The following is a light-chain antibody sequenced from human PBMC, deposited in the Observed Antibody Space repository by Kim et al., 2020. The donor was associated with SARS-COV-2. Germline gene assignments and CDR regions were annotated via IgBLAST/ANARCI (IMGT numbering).Light chain of an antibody. CDR3: NSRDSSGNHLV. Sequence: LGQTVRVTCQGDSLRSYYASWYQQTPGQAPVLVIYGKNNRPSGIPDRFSGSSSGNTASLTITGAQAEDEADYYCNSRDSSGNHLVFGGGTQLTVL. J-gene: IGLJ2*01. CDR1: SLRSYY. CDR2: GKN. V-gene: IGLV3-19*01.